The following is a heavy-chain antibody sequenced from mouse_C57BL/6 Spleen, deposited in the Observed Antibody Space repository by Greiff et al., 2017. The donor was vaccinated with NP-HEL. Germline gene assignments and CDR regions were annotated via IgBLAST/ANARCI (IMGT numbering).Heavy chain of an antibody. D-gene: IGHD2-4*01. CDR3: TTGYDYDGFAY. CDR1: GFNIKDDY. J-gene: IGHJ3*01. V-gene: IGHV14-4*01. CDR2: IDPENGDT. Sequence: VQLQQSGAELVRPGASVKLSCTASGFNIKDDYMHWVKQRPEQGLEWIGWIDPENGDTEYASKFQGKATITADTSSNTAYLQLSSLTSEDTAVYYCTTGYDYDGFAYWVQGTLVTVSA.